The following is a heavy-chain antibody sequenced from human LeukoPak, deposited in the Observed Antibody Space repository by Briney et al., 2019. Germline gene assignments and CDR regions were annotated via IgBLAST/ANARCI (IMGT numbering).Heavy chain of an antibody. CDR1: GGSFSGYY. CDR2: IYYSGSA. CDR3: ARDQFP. V-gene: IGHV4-31*11. Sequence: TLSLTCAVYGGSFSGYYWSWIRQHPGKGLEWIGYIYYSGSAYYNPSLKSRVTISVDTSKNQFSLKLSSVTAADTAVYYCARDQFPWGQGTLVTVSS. J-gene: IGHJ5*02.